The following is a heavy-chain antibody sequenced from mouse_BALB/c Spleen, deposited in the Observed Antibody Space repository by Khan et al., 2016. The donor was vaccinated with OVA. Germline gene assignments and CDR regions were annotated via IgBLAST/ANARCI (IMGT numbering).Heavy chain of an antibody. CDR3: TRGGFWGFAY. V-gene: IGHV1-54*01. CDR1: GYAFTNYL. D-gene: IGHD4-1*01. Sequence: QVQLQQPGAELVRPGTSVKVSCKAAGYAFTNYLIEWVKQRPGQGLEWIGVINPGSGGTNYNEKFKGKATLTADKSSSTAYMQLSSLTSDVSAVYFYTRGGFWGFAYWGQGTLVTVSA. J-gene: IGHJ3*01. CDR2: INPGSGGT.